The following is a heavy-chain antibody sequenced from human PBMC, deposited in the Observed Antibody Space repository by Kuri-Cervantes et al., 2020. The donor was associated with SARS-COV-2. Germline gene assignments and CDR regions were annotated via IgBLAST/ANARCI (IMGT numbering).Heavy chain of an antibody. Sequence: GGSLRLSCAASGFTFSSYWMSWVRQAPGKGLEWVANIKQDGSEKYYVDSVKGRFTISRDNAKNPLYLQMNSLRAEDTAVYYCAKIAHVVVIAGAFDLWGQGTMVTVSS. CDR1: GFTFSSYW. CDR2: IKQDGSEK. D-gene: IGHD2-21*01. J-gene: IGHJ3*01. CDR3: AKIAHVVVIAGAFDL. V-gene: IGHV3-7*03.